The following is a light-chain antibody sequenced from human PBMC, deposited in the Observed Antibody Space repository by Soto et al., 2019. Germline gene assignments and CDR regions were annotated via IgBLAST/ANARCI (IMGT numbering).Light chain of an antibody. Sequence: QSTLTQPASVSGSPGQSITISCTGTSSDVGSYNLVSWYQQHPGKAPKRIIYEGSQRPSGISNRFSGSKSGNTASLTISGLQAEDEADYHCCAYAGRRNWVFGGGTQLTVL. CDR2: EGS. V-gene: IGLV2-23*01. CDR1: SSDVGSYNL. CDR3: CAYAGRRNWV. J-gene: IGLJ3*02.